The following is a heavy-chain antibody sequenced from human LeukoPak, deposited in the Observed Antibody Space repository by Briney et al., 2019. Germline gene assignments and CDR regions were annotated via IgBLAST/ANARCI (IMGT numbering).Heavy chain of an antibody. D-gene: IGHD6-19*01. J-gene: IGHJ4*02. CDR2: IYPCDSDT. CDR1: GYSFTSYW. Sequence: HGEALQISCKGSGYSFTSYWIGWGRQMPGKGREWMGIIYPCDSDTSYSPSFQGQLTISADKSISTAYLQWSSLKASDTAMYYCARSLGQWLVTGFDYWGQGTLVTVSS. CDR3: ARSLGQWLVTGFDY. V-gene: IGHV5-51*01.